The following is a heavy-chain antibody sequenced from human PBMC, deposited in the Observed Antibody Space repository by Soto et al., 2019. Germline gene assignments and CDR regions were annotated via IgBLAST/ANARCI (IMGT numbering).Heavy chain of an antibody. Sequence: PGESLKISCKGSGYSFAGYWITWVRQKPGKGLEWMGRIDPSDSQTYYSPSFRGHVTISADKSISTAYLQWSSLKASDTAMYYCARREDGYYFDYWGQGTLVTVSS. J-gene: IGHJ4*02. CDR2: IDPSDSQT. CDR1: GYSFAGYW. D-gene: IGHD1-26*01. V-gene: IGHV5-10-1*01. CDR3: ARREDGYYFDY.